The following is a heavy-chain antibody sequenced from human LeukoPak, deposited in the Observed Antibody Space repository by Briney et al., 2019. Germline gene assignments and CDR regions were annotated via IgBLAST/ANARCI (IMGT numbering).Heavy chain of an antibody. V-gene: IGHV4-39*07. CDR2: IYYSGST. CDR3: ARSKGAVAEIDY. D-gene: IGHD6-19*01. J-gene: IGHJ4*02. CDR1: GGSISSSSYY. Sequence: SETLSLTCTVSGGSISSSSYYWGWIRQPPGKGLEWIGSIYYSGSTYYNPSLKSRVTISVETSKKQFSLKLRSVTAADTAVYYCARSKGAVAEIDYWGQGTLVTVSS.